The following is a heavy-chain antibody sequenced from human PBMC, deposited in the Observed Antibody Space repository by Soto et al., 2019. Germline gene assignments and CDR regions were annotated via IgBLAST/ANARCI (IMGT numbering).Heavy chain of an antibody. J-gene: IGHJ6*02. D-gene: IGHD2-8*02. Sequence: NPSDTLSLAFSVSGGSISTRSYSRGWNRQPPGKGLEWIVTIYYSGSSNYDPSLKSRVTISVDTSKNQFSLKLSSVTAADTAVYYCVRLAGYCTGASCYGHYAMDVWGQGTTVT. CDR1: GGSISTRSYS. V-gene: IGHV4-39*01. CDR2: IYYSGSS. CDR3: VRLAGYCTGASCYGHYAMDV.